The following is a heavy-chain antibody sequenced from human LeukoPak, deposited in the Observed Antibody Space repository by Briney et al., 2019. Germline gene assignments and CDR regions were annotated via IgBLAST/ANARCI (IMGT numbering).Heavy chain of an antibody. CDR1: GFTFSSYA. D-gene: IGHD2-2*01. J-gene: IGHJ4*02. CDR2: ISYDGSNK. CDR3: AREGDCSSTSCSPFDY. V-gene: IGHV3-30*04. Sequence: SGGSLRLSCAASGFTFSSYAMHWVRQAPGKGLEWVAVISYDGSNKYYADSVKGRFTISRDNSKNTLYLQMNSLRAEDTAVYYCAREGDCSSTSCSPFDYWGQGTLVTVSS.